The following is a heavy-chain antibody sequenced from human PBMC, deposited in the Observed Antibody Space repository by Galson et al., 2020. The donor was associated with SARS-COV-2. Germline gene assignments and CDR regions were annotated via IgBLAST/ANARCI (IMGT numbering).Heavy chain of an antibody. CDR1: GFTFSNAW. CDR2: IKSKTDGTTT. J-gene: IGHJ1*01. CDR3: TTEHYYGSRGYEDVGSFQH. D-gene: IGHD3-22*01. Sequence: GGSLRPSCAASGFTFSNAWMSWVRQPHGKGLEWVGRIKSKTDGTTTDYAAPVKGRCNISRDDSQNTLYLQRNSLKTEDTAVYYCTTEHYYGSRGYEDVGSFQHWGQGTLGAVSS. V-gene: IGHV3-15*01.